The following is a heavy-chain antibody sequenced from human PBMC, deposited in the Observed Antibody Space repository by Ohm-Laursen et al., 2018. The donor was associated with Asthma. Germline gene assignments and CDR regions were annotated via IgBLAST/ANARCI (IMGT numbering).Heavy chain of an antibody. CDR2: MSYDGNNK. V-gene: IGHV3-30-3*01. J-gene: IGHJ4*02. D-gene: IGHD5-18*01. CDR3: ARGLGGIHRWLSYQIDK. Sequence: SLRLSCTASGFTFRSFAMSWVRQAPGKGLEWVAVMSYDGNNKYHAASVQGRFTISRDNSKSTLLLQMSSLRPEDTAVYYCARGLGGIHRWLSYQIDKWGQGTQVTVSS. CDR1: GFTFRSFA.